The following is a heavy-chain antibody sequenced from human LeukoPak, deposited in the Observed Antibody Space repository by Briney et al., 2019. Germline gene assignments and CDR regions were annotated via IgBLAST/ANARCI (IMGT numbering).Heavy chain of an antibody. J-gene: IGHJ4*02. D-gene: IGHD2-2*01. CDR1: GYSFTSYW. CDR3: ARVPAAEEIDY. V-gene: IGHV5-10-1*01. CDR2: IDPSDSYT. Sequence: GESLKISSQGSGYSFTSYWISWVRPMPGKGLEWMGRIDPSDSYTNYSPSFQGHVTISADKSISTAYLQWSSLKASHTAMYYCARVPAAEEIDYWGQGTLVTVSS.